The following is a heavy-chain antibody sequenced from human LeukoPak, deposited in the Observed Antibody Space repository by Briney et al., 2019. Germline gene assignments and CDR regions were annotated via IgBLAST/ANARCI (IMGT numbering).Heavy chain of an antibody. CDR1: GGSFSGYY. J-gene: IGHJ5*02. D-gene: IGHD2-15*01. CDR2: INHSGST. V-gene: IGHV4-34*01. CDR3: ARGECSGGSCYSGGWFDP. Sequence: SSETLSLTCAVYGGSFSGYYWSWIRQPPGKGLEWIGEINHSGSTNYNPSLKSRVTISVDTSKNQFSLKLSSVTAADTAVYYCARGECSGGSCYSGGWFDPWGQGTLVTVSS.